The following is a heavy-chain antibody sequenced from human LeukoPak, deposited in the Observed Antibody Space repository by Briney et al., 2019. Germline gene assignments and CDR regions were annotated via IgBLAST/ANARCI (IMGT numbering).Heavy chain of an antibody. CDR2: IYYSGST. V-gene: IGHV4-39*01. Sequence: SETLSLTCTVSGGSISSSSYYWGWIRQPPGKGLEWIGSIYYSGSTYYNPSLKSRVTTSVDTSKNQFSLKLSSVTAADTAVYYCARQTSTIAAADAFDYWGQGTLVTVSS. CDR1: GGSISSSSYY. J-gene: IGHJ4*02. D-gene: IGHD6-13*01. CDR3: ARQTSTIAAADAFDY.